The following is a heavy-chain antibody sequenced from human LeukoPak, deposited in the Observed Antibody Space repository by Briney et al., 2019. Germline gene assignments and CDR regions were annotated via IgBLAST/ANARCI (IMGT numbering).Heavy chain of an antibody. CDR1: GFTFSNAW. V-gene: IGHV3-15*01. CDR3: TTPGKYVWGSLGSHY. J-gene: IGHJ4*02. CDR2: IKSKTDGETT. Sequence: GGSPRLSCAASGFTFSNAWMSWVRQAPGKGLEWVDRIKSKTDGETTDYAAPVKGRFTISRDDSKNTLYLQMNSLKTEDTAVYYCTTPGKYVWGSLGSHYWGQGTLVTVSS. D-gene: IGHD3-16*01.